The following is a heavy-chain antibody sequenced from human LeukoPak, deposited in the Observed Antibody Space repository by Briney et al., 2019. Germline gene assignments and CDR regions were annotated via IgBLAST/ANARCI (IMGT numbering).Heavy chain of an antibody. CDR2: IYYSGST. Sequence: KPSETLSLTCTVSGGSISSSSYYWGWIRQPPGRGLEWIGSIYYSGSTYYNPSLKSRVTISVDTSKNQFSLKLSSVTAADTAVYYCAINPTDPRDYYYYGMDVWGQGTTVTVSS. V-gene: IGHV4-39*07. CDR3: AINPTDPRDYYYYGMDV. J-gene: IGHJ6*02. CDR1: GGSISSSSYY.